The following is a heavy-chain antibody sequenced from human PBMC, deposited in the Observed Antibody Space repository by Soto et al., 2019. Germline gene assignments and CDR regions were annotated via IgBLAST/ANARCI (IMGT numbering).Heavy chain of an antibody. CDR1: GYTFTGFH. J-gene: IGHJ4*02. Sequence: QVQLVQSGAEVKQPGASVKVSCKASGYTFTGFHIHWVRQAPGQGLEWMGWINPNGGGRNYAQKFQGWVTMTREKYIRTDYMELSRLKSDDTAVYYCARGSVGPNNDFDYWGQGTLVTVSS. CDR3: ARGSVGPNNDFDY. D-gene: IGHD1-26*01. V-gene: IGHV1-2*04. CDR2: INPNGGGR.